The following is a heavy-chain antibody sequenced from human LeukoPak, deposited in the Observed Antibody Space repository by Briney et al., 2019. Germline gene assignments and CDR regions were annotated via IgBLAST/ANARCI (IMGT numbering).Heavy chain of an antibody. CDR3: ARLWQQWLPPGDY. CDR1: GYSFTSYW. D-gene: IGHD6-19*01. V-gene: IGHV5-51*01. Sequence: GESLETSCKGSGYSFTSYWIGWVRQMPGKGLEWMGIIYPGDSDTRYSPSFQGQVTISADKSISTAYLQWSSLKASDTAMYYCARLWQQWLPPGDYWGQGTLVTVSS. J-gene: IGHJ4*02. CDR2: IYPGDSDT.